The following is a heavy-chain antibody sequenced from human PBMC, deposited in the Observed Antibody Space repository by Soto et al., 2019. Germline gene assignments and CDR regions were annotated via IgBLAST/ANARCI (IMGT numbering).Heavy chain of an antibody. Sequence: SETLSLTCAVYGGSFSSYYWSWIRQPPGKGLEWIGEINHSGSTNYNPSLKSRVTISVDTSKNQFSLKLSSVTAADTAVYYCARGTQMGSYNWFDPWGQGTLVTVSS. V-gene: IGHV4-34*01. CDR2: INHSGST. D-gene: IGHD3-16*01. CDR1: GGSFSSYY. J-gene: IGHJ5*02. CDR3: ARGTQMGSYNWFDP.